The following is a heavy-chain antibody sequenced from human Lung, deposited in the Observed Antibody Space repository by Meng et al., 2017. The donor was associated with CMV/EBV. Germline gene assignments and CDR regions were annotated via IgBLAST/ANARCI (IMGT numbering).Heavy chain of an antibody. J-gene: IGHJ4*02. CDR2: MSYDGSKT. D-gene: IGHD2-15*01. CDR1: GFPCSGPA. V-gene: IGHV3-30*04. CDR3: AKPRSGFVVVLAAFDS. Sequence: SXKISXAASGFPCSGPAMHWVRQAPGKGLEWVALMSYDGSKTFYADFVKGRFTISRDSSRNTLYLQMSGLRTDNTAVYYCAKPRSGFVVVLAAFDSWGQCSLVTVSS.